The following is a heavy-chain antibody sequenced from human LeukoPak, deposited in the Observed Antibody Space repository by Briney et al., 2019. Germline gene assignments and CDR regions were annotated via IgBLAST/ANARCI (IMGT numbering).Heavy chain of an antibody. CDR1: GFTFSSFS. D-gene: IGHD4-23*01. J-gene: IGHJ4*02. CDR3: ARASDDHGGY. Sequence: QPGGSLRLSCAASGFTFSSFSMNWVRQAPGKGLQWVSYISSISSTIYYADSVKGRFTISRDNAKNSLYLQMNSLRDEDTAVYYCARASDDHGGYWGQGTLVTVSS. CDR2: ISSISSTI. V-gene: IGHV3-48*02.